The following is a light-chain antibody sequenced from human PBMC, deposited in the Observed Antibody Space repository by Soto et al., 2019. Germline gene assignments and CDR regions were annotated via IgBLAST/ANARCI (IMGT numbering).Light chain of an antibody. V-gene: IGLV2-14*01. CDR3: SSYTRNDTVV. Sequence: QSVLTQPASVSGSPGQSITISCNGTSSDVGGHDYVSWYQQHPGKAPKLTIFEVSNRPSRVSNRFSASKSGDTASLTISGLQADDEGFYYCSSYTRNDTVVFGGGTKLTVL. CDR1: SSDVGGHDY. J-gene: IGLJ2*01. CDR2: EVS.